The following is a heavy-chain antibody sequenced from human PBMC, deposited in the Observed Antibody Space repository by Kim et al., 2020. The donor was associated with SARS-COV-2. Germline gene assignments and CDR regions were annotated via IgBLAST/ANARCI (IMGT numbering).Heavy chain of an antibody. J-gene: IGHJ5*02. D-gene: IGHD3-22*01. V-gene: IGHV3-74*03. CDR1: GFTFSTSG. CDR3: AKVGDYDSSGFYAFFRS. Sequence: GGSLRLSCAASGFTFSTSGMNWVRQAPGKGLGWVSRIRSNGGTITYADSVKGRFTISRDNAKNTLYLQMNGLRTEDTAVYYCAKVGDYDSSGFYAFFRSWGQGTRVTVSS. CDR2: IRSNGGTI.